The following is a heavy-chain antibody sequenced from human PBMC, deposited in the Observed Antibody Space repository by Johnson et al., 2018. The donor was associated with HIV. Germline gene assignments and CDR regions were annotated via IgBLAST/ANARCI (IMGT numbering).Heavy chain of an antibody. D-gene: IGHD5/OR15-5a*01. J-gene: IGHJ3*02. CDR1: GFTFRSYA. CDR3: TTCLPGSTYDAFDI. V-gene: IGHV3-15*01. Sequence: VQLVESGGGVVQPGRSLRLSCAASGFTFRSYAMHWVRQAPGKGLEWVGRIKSKTDGGTTDYAAPVKGRFTISRDDAKNTLYLQMNSLKTEDTAVYYCTTCLPGSTYDAFDIWGHGTMVTVSS. CDR2: IKSKTDGGTT.